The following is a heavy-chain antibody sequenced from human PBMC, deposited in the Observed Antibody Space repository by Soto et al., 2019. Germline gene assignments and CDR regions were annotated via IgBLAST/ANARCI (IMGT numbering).Heavy chain of an antibody. CDR1: GYTFTSYG. Sequence: QVHLVQSGAEVKKPGASVKVSCKGSGYTFTSYGITWVRQAPGQGLEWMGWISAHNGNTNYAQKLQGMVTVTRYTSTSAAYMELRSLRSDDTGVYYCARGRDGDYWGQGALVTVSS. V-gene: IGHV1-18*01. J-gene: IGHJ4*02. CDR3: ARGRDGDY. CDR2: ISAHNGNT. D-gene: IGHD6-6*01.